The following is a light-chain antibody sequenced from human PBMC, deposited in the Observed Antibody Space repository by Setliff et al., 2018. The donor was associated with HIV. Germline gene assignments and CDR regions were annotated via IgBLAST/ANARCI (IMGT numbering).Light chain of an antibody. J-gene: IGLJ1*01. CDR2: NNN. V-gene: IGLV1-47*02. CDR3: AAWHDSLNGYV. CDR1: TSNIGSSY. Sequence: QSVLTQPPSASVTPGQRVTISCSGNTSNIGSSYVYWYQQLPGTAPKLLIYNNNQRPSGVPDRFSGSKSGTSASLAISGLQSEDEADYYCAAWHDSLNGYVFGAGTKVTVL.